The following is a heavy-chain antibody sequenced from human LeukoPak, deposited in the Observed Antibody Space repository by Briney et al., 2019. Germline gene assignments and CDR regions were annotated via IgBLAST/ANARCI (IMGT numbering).Heavy chain of an antibody. V-gene: IGHV1-69*01. J-gene: IGHJ6*03. CDR1: AGTSSSYA. CDR2: IIPILGPA. CDR3: ARARNEWLWKDNYYYYYMDV. Sequence: SGKASSKAAAGTSSSYAISWVRQAPGQVLEWMGGIIPILGPANYAQKFQGRVTITADESTSTAYMELGSLRSEDTAVYYCARARNEWLWKDNYYYYYMDVWGKGTTVTVSS. D-gene: IGHD5-12*01.